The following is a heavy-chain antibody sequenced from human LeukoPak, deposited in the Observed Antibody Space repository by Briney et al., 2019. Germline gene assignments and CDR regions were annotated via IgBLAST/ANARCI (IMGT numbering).Heavy chain of an antibody. CDR3: ARYDDYYYYMDV. D-gene: IGHD3-16*01. J-gene: IGHJ6*03. V-gene: IGHV4-39*01. CDR1: GGSISSSSYY. CDR2: IYYSGST. Sequence: SETLTLTCTVSGGSISSSSYYWGWIRQPPGKGLEWIGSIYYSGSTYYNPSLKSRFTISVDTSKNQFSLKLSSVTAADTAVYYCARYDDYYYYMDVWGKGTTVTISS.